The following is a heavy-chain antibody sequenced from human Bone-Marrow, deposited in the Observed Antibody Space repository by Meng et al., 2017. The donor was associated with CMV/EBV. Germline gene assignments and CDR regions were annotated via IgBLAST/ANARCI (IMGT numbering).Heavy chain of an antibody. CDR1: GGSVSSGSYY. J-gene: IGHJ4*02. D-gene: IGHD2/OR15-2a*01. V-gene: IGHV4-61*01. CDR3: ARDDSTTWHRSVDY. CDR2: IYYSGST. Sequence: SETLSLTCTVSGGSVSSGSYYWSWIRQPPGKGLEWIGFIYYSGSTNYNPSLKSRVTISLDTSKNQFFLKLSFVTAADTARYYCARDDSTTWHRSVDYLGQGALVTVSS.